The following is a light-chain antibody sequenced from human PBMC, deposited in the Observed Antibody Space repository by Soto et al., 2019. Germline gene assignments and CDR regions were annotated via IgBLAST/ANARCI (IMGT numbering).Light chain of an antibody. J-gene: IGKJ1*01. V-gene: IGKV3-15*01. CDR2: GAS. CDR1: QSVNSN. Sequence: EIVMTQSPATLSVSPGDRATLSCRASQSVNSNLAWYQQKPGQAPRLLISGASTRATGIPARFSGSGSETEFTLTISSLQSEDFAVYYCQQYKNWWTFGQGTKVEMK. CDR3: QQYKNWWT.